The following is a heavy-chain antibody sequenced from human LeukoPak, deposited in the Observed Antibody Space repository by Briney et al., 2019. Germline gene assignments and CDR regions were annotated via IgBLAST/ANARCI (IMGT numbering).Heavy chain of an antibody. D-gene: IGHD1-1*01. CDR3: ETGTLYFDY. Sequence: SETPSLPCPVSGGSPRSSSYYWGWVPPPPRKGLEWIGSIHYSGSTYYNPSLKSRVTISVDTSKNQFSLKLSSVTAADTAVYYCETGTLYFDYWGQGTLVTVSS. J-gene: IGHJ4*02. CDR2: IHYSGST. CDR1: GGSPRSSSYY. V-gene: IGHV4-39*05.